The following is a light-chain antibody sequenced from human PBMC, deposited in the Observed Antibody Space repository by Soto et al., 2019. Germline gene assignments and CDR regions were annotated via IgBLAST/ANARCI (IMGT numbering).Light chain of an antibody. CDR2: GAS. V-gene: IGKV3D-15*01. CDR3: QQYDDWPLT. Sequence: EIVMTQSPAALSVSPVERATLSCMASQSLSSDLAWYQQKVGQAPRLLIYGASNRATGIPARFSGSGSGTEFTLTISSLQSEDFAVYYCQQYDDWPLTFGGGTKVDIK. CDR1: QSLSSD. J-gene: IGKJ4*01.